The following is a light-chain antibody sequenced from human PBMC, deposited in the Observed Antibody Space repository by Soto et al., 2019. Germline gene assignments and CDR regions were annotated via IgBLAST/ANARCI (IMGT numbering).Light chain of an antibody. Sequence: QCALTQPASESGSPGQSITISCTGTSSDVGGYNYVSWYQQHPGKAPKLMIYEVSNRPSGVSNRFSGSKSGNTASLTISGLQAEDEADYYCSSYTSSSTLEVFGGGTKLTVL. CDR2: EVS. J-gene: IGLJ3*02. CDR1: SSDVGGYNY. V-gene: IGLV2-14*01. CDR3: SSYTSSSTLEV.